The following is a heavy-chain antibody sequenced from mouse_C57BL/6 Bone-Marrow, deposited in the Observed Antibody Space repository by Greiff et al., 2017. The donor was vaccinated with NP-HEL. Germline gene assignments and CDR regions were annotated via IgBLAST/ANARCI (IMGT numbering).Heavy chain of an antibody. J-gene: IGHJ4*01. D-gene: IGHD1-1*01. CDR1: GFSLTSYG. CDR3: ATHYYGSSDYAMDD. V-gene: IGHV2-6*01. CDR2: IWGVGST. Sequence: VQLVESGPGLVAPSQSLSITCTVSGFSLTSYGVDWVRQSPGQGLEWLGVIWGVGSTNYNSALKSRLSISKDNSKSQVFLKMNSLQTDDTAMYYCATHYYGSSDYAMDDWGQGTSVTVSS.